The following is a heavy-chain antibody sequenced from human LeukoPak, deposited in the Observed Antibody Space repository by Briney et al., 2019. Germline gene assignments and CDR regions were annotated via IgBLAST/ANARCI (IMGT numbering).Heavy chain of an antibody. CDR2: IYYSGST. D-gene: IGHD5-12*01. V-gene: IGHV4-34*01. J-gene: IGHJ4*02. Sequence: SETLSLTCAAYGGSFSGYYWSWIRQPPGKGLEWIGTIYYSGSTYYNPSLKSRVTISVDTSKNQFSLKLSSVTAADTAVYYCAGEGYSGYNFVYWGQGTLVTVSS. CDR3: AGEGYSGYNFVY. CDR1: GGSFSGYY.